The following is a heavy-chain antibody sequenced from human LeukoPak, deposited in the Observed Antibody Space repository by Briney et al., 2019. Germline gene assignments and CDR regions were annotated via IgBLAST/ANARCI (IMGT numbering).Heavy chain of an antibody. V-gene: IGHV1-18*01. CDR1: GYTFTSYG. J-gene: IGHJ5*02. CDR2: ISAYNGNT. CDR3: ARAIAAAGKSNWFDP. D-gene: IGHD6-13*01. Sequence: GASVKVSCKASGYTFTSYGISWVRQAPGQGLEWMGWISAYNGNTNYAQRLQGRVTMTTDTSTSTAYMELRSLRSDDTAVYYCARAIAAAGKSNWFDPWGQGTLVTVSS.